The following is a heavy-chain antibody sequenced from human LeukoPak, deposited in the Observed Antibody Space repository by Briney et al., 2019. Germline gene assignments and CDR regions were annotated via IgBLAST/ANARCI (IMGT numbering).Heavy chain of an antibody. Sequence: KASETLSLTCTVSGGSISSSSYYWGWIRQPPGKGLEWIGSIYYSGSTYYNPSLKSRVTISVDTSKNQFSLKLSSVTAADTAVYYCARMDGYNDFDHWGQGTLVTVSS. D-gene: IGHD5-24*01. J-gene: IGHJ4*02. CDR1: GGSISSSSYY. CDR3: ARMDGYNDFDH. V-gene: IGHV4-39*01. CDR2: IYYSGST.